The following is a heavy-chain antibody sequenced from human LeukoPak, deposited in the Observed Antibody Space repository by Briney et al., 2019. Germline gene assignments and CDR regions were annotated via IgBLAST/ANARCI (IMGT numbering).Heavy chain of an antibody. Sequence: QPGGSLRLSCAASGFTFSSYWMSWVRQAPGKGLEWVANIKQDGSEKYYVDSVKGRFTISRDNAKNSLYLQMNSLRAEDTAVYYCAKGRLRGMATNPTPLDYWGQGTLVTVSS. CDR3: AKGRLRGMATNPTPLDY. J-gene: IGHJ4*02. CDR2: IKQDGSEK. D-gene: IGHD5-24*01. CDR1: GFTFSSYW. V-gene: IGHV3-7*03.